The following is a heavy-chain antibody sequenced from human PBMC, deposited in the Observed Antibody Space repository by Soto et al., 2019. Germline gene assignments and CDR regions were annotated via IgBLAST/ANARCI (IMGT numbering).Heavy chain of an antibody. D-gene: IGHD2-2*01. Sequence: EVQLVESGGGLVQPGGSLRLSCAASGFIFSDYWMYWVRQAPGKGLVVVSRTNSDGSTTSYADSVQGRFTISRANAKTMLYLQMNSLRDEDTAVYYCARDAKRSTRCIGLCLYHYYYMDVWGKGTTVTVSS. CDR3: ARDAKRSTRCIGLCLYHYYYMDV. CDR1: GFIFSDYW. V-gene: IGHV3-74*01. CDR2: TNSDGSTT. J-gene: IGHJ6*03.